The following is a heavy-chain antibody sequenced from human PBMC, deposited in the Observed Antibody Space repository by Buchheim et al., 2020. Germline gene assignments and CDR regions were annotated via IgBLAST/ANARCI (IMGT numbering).Heavy chain of an antibody. V-gene: IGHV3-30*18. J-gene: IGHJ6*02. CDR3: AKDWANSGMDV. CDR1: GFTVRTYG. CDR2: ISYDGNNK. D-gene: IGHD3-16*01. Sequence: QVQLVESGGGVVQPGRSLRLSCVVSGFTVRTYGMYWVRQAPGKGLEWLAVISYDGNNKYYADSVNSRFTISRDNSKTTLYLQIHSLRADDTAVYYCAKDWANSGMDVWGQGTT.